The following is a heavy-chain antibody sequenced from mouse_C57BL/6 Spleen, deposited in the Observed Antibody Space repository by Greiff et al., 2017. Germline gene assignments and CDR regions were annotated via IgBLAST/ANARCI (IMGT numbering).Heavy chain of an antibody. CDR3: ARKGKIYYEYDEGGWYFDV. V-gene: IGHV5-16*01. CDR2: INYDGSST. Sequence: EVMLVESEGGLVQPGSSMKLSCTASGFTFSDYYMAWVRQVPEKGLEWVANINYDGSSTYYLDSLKSRFIISRDNAKNILYLQMSSLKSEDTATYYCARKGKIYYEYDEGGWYFDVWGTGTTVTVSS. D-gene: IGHD2-4*01. J-gene: IGHJ1*03. CDR1: GFTFSDYY.